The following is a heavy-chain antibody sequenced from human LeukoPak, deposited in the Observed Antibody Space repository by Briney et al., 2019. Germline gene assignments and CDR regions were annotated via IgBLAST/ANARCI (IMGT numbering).Heavy chain of an antibody. Sequence: GGSLRLSCAASGFTFASYAMHWVRQPPGKGLEWVTLLAYDGTNKQYADSVKGRFTISRDNSQNTVDLHMDSLRAEDTAVYYCARGGPLGDTNRFDFWGQGILVTVSS. CDR2: LAYDGTNK. CDR3: ARGGPLGDTNRFDF. J-gene: IGHJ4*02. V-gene: IGHV3-30*04. D-gene: IGHD1-14*01. CDR1: GFTFASYA.